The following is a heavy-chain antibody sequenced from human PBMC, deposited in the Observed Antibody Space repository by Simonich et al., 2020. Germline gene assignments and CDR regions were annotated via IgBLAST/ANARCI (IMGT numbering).Heavy chain of an antibody. CDR1: GYTFTVYY. D-gene: IGHD7-27*01. Sequence: QVQLVQSGAEVKKPGASVKVSCQASGYTFTVYYMHWVRQAPGQGLEGSGGINPNNGGTNDAQKFQGRGTMTREPSISTAYMELSRRRSDDTAVYYCARGPRWTGDDAFDIWGQGTMVTVSS. V-gene: IGHV1-2*02. CDR2: INPNNGGT. J-gene: IGHJ3*02. CDR3: ARGPRWTGDDAFDI.